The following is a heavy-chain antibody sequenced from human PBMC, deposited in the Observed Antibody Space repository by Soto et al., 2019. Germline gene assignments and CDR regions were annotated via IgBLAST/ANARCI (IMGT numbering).Heavy chain of an antibody. D-gene: IGHD3-9*01. V-gene: IGHV4-59*01. CDR3: AREAHYDILTGSNNWFDP. CDR1: GGSISSYY. Sequence: SETLSLTCTVSGGSISSYYWSWIRQPPGKGLEWIGYIYYSGSTNYNPSLKSRATISVDTSKNQFSLKLSSVTAADTAVYYCAREAHYDILTGSNNWFDPWGQGTLVTVSS. CDR2: IYYSGST. J-gene: IGHJ5*02.